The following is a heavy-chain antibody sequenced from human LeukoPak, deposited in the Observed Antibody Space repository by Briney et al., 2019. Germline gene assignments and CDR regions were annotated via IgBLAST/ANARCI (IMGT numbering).Heavy chain of an antibody. Sequence: SETLSLTCAVSGYSISSGYYWGWIRQPPGKGLEWLGSIYHSGSTYNNPSLKSRVTMSVDTSKNQFSLKLTSVTAADTAVYYGARAYSNWFDPWGQGTLVTVSS. V-gene: IGHV4-38-2*01. CDR1: GYSISSGYY. D-gene: IGHD4-11*01. CDR3: ARAYSNWFDP. CDR2: IYHSGST. J-gene: IGHJ5*02.